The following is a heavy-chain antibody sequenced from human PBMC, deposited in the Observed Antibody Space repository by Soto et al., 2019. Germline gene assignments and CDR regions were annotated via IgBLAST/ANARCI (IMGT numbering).Heavy chain of an antibody. CDR1: GFTFSSYG. CDR2: ISYDGSNK. D-gene: IGHD4-17*01. J-gene: IGHJ6*02. V-gene: IGHV3-30*18. Sequence: QVQPVESGGGVVQPGRSLRLSCAASGFTFSSYGMHWVRQAPGKGLEWVAVISYDGSNKYYADSVKGRFTISRDNSKNTLYLQMNSLRAEDTAVYYCANDLGDYGAYHGMDVWGQGTTVTVSS. CDR3: ANDLGDYGAYHGMDV.